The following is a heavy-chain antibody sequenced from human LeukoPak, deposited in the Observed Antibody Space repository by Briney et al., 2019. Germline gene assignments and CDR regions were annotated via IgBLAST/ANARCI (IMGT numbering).Heavy chain of an antibody. CDR3: ASTPSSLLWFGELLEDY. CDR1: GFTFSSYS. J-gene: IGHJ4*02. Sequence: PGGSLRLSCAASGFTFSSYSMNWARQAPGKGLEWVSYISSSSSTIYYADSVKGRFTISRDNAKNSLYLQMNSLRAEDTAVYYCASTPSSLLWFGELLEDYWGQGTLVTVSS. V-gene: IGHV3-48*01. D-gene: IGHD3-10*01. CDR2: ISSSSSTI.